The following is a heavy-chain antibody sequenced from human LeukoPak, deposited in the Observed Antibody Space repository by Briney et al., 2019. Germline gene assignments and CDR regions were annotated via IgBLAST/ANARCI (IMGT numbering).Heavy chain of an antibody. CDR3: ASGYNYGFDY. CDR2: IQYDGSQK. CDR1: GVSFSGYA. D-gene: IGHD5-24*01. Sequence: PGGSLRLSSAASGVSFSGYAMDWVRQAPGKGLEWVAFIQYDGSQKSYVDSVKGRFTISRDNSKNTLYLQMNSLRAEDTALYYCASGYNYGFDYWGQGTLVTVSS. J-gene: IGHJ4*02. V-gene: IGHV3-30*02.